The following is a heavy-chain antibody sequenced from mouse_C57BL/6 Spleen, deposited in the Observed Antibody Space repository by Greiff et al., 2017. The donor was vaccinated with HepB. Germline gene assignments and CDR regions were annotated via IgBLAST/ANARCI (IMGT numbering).Heavy chain of an antibody. V-gene: IGHV1-20*01. J-gene: IGHJ4*01. CDR2: INPYNGDT. CDR3: ARGGYYYGSSLNAMDY. D-gene: IGHD1-1*01. Sequence: EVKLMESGPELVKPGDSVKISCKASGYSFTGYFMNWVMQSHGKSLEWIGRINPYNGDTFYNQKFKGKATLTVDKSSSTAHMELRSLTSEDSAVYYCARGGYYYGSSLNAMDYWGQGTSVTVSS. CDR1: GYSFTGYF.